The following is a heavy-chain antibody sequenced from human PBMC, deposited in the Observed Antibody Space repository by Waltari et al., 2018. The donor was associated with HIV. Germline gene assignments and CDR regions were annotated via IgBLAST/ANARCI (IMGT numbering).Heavy chain of an antibody. CDR2: ISWNANSL. CDR1: GFNFGDSA. J-gene: IGHJ4*02. V-gene: IGHV3-9*01. CDR3: ATDLRMGWYSGGRFNF. Sequence: EVHLVQSGGGLSQPGRSLRLSCAASGFNFGDSAMHWFRQPPGNGLVWVCAISWNANSLGYTDSVKGRFTISRDNAKRSLFLQMDSLRPEDTAVYYCATDLRMGWYSGGRFNFWGQGALVAVSS. D-gene: IGHD1-26*01.